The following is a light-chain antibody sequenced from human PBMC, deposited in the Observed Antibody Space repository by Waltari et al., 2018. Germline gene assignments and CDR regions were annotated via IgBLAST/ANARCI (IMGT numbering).Light chain of an antibody. J-gene: IGKJ4*01. V-gene: IGKV3-20*01. CDR2: GTS. CDR1: QSVTSIS. Sequence: EIVLTHSTATLSFSPRERATLSCRASQSVTSISLTWYQQKLGQAPRLLIYGTSSRATGIPDRFSGSGSGTDFTLTISRLEPEDFAMYYCQQYDGEVVTFGGGTKV. CDR3: QQYDGEVVT.